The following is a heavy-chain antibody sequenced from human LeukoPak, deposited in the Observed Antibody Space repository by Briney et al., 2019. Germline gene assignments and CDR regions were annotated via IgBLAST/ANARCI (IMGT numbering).Heavy chain of an antibody. J-gene: IGHJ4*02. D-gene: IGHD6-19*01. Sequence: SETLSLTCAVYGGSFSGYYWSWVRQPPGKGLEWIGEIDHSGSTNYNPSLKSRVTISVDTSKNQFSLKLSSVTAADTAAYCCARRGALQKQWHVGFDYWGQGTLVTVSS. CDR1: GGSFSGYY. CDR2: IDHSGST. V-gene: IGHV4-34*01. CDR3: ARRGALQKQWHVGFDY.